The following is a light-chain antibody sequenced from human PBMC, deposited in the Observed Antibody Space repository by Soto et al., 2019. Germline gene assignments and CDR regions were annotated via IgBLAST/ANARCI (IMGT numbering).Light chain of an antibody. Sequence: QSVLSQPPSASGSPGQSVTISCTGSSSDVGGYNYVSWYQQHPGKAPKLMISGVSERPSGVPDRFSGSKSGNTASLTVSGLQAEDEADYYCSSYADNDNWLFGGGTKVTVL. CDR2: GVS. CDR3: SSYADNDNWL. J-gene: IGLJ2*01. CDR1: SSDVGGYNY. V-gene: IGLV2-8*01.